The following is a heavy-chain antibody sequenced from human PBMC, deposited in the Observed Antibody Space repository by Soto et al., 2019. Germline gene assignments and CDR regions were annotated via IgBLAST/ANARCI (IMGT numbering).Heavy chain of an antibody. CDR2: ISGSGGST. J-gene: IGHJ6*02. D-gene: IGHD3-3*01. CDR3: AKSDSSPIFGVVRYGMDV. V-gene: IGHV3-23*01. CDR1: GFTFSSYA. Sequence: GGSLRLSCAASGFTFSSYAMSWVRQAPGKGLEWVSAISGSGGSTYYADSVKGRFTISRDNSKNTLYLQMNSLRAEDTAVYYCAKSDSSPIFGVVRYGMDVWGQGTTVTVSS.